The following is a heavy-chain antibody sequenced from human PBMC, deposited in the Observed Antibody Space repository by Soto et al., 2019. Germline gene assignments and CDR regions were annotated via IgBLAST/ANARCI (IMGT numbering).Heavy chain of an antibody. V-gene: IGHV3-53*04. CDR3: AREFLGLTGYFDY. Sequence: GGSLRLSCAASGFTVSSNYMSWVRQAPGKGLEWVSVIYSGGSTYYADSVKGRFTISRHNSKNTLYLQMNSLRAEDTAVYYCAREFLGLTGYFDYWGQGTLVTVSS. J-gene: IGHJ4*02. CDR2: IYSGGST. D-gene: IGHD3-9*01. CDR1: GFTVSSNY.